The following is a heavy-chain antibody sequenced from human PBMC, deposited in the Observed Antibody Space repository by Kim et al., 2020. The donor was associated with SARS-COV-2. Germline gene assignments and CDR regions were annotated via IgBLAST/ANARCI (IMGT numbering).Heavy chain of an antibody. Sequence: WGSLRLSCAASGFTFNTYGMHWVRQAPGKGLEWVADISYDGSNKYYADSVKGRFTISRDNSKNTLYLQMNSLRIEDTAVYYCAKSFSGSYFGYDYWGQGTLVTVSS. CDR3: AKSFSGSYFGYDY. V-gene: IGHV3-30*18. CDR1: GFTFNTYG. J-gene: IGHJ4*02. D-gene: IGHD1-26*01. CDR2: ISYDGSNK.